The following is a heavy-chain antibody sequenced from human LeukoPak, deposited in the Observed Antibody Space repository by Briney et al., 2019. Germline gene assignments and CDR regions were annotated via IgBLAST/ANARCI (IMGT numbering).Heavy chain of an antibody. CDR2: INPSGGST. D-gene: IGHD3-16*01. CDR3: ARAGGLTVPFSYYYYYYMDV. V-gene: IGHV1-46*01. Sequence: ASVKVSCKASGYTFTSYYMHWVRQAPGQGLEWMGIINPSGGSTSYAQKFQGRVTMTRDTSTSTVYMELSSLRSEDTAVYYCARAGGLTVPFSYYYYYYMDVWGKGTTVTVSS. CDR1: GYTFTSYY. J-gene: IGHJ6*03.